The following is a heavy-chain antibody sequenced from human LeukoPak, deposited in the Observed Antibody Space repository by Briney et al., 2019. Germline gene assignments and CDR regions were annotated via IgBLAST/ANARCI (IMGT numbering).Heavy chain of an antibody. V-gene: IGHV4-4*02. D-gene: IGHD3-22*01. CDR1: GGSISSSNW. CDR2: IYHSGST. CDR3: AGDPTRKYYYDSSGYYYVGYFDY. Sequence: SGTLSLTCAVSGGSISSSNWWSWVRQPPGKGLEWIGEIYHSGSTNYNPSLKSRVTISVDKSKNQFSLKLSSVTAADTAVYYCAGDPTRKYYYDSSGYYYVGYFDYWGQGTLVTVSS. J-gene: IGHJ4*02.